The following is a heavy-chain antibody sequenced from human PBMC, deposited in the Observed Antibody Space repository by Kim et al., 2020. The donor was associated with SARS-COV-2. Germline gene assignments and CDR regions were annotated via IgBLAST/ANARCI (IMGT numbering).Heavy chain of an antibody. J-gene: IGHJ3*01. CDR1: GYTFTAYY. V-gene: IGHV1-2*06. Sequence: ASVKVSCKASGYTFTAYYLDWVRQAPGQGLQWMGRINTDSGVTDYAREFHGRVTMTRDTSINTAYLDMSGLRSDDLAVYYCTTGVKYAFEVWGQGTMVTV. CDR3: TTGVKYAFEV. CDR2: INTDSGVT. D-gene: IGHD7-27*01.